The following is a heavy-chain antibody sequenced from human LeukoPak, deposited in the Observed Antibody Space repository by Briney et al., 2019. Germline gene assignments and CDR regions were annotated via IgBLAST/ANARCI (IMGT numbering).Heavy chain of an antibody. J-gene: IGHJ6*02. D-gene: IGHD6-6*01. Sequence: ASVKVSCKASGYTFTSYDINWVRQATGQGLEWMGWMNPNSGNTGYAQKFQGRVTMTRNTSISTAYMELSSLRSEDTAVYYCARERSSSPYYYYYGMDVWGQGTTVTVSS. V-gene: IGHV1-8*01. CDR2: MNPNSGNT. CDR1: GYTFTSYD. CDR3: ARERSSSPYYYYYGMDV.